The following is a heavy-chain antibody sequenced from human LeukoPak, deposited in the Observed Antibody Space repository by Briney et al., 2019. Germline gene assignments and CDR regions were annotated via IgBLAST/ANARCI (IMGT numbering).Heavy chain of an antibody. Sequence: GGSLRLSCAASGFTFSSYSMNWVRQAPGKGLEWVSYISSSSSTIYYADSVKGRLTISRDNAKNSLYLQMNSLRAEDTAVYYCARVGGSMVRGPYFDYWGQGTLVTVSS. V-gene: IGHV3-48*01. J-gene: IGHJ4*02. CDR2: ISSSSSTI. D-gene: IGHD3-10*01. CDR1: GFTFSSYS. CDR3: ARVGGSMVRGPYFDY.